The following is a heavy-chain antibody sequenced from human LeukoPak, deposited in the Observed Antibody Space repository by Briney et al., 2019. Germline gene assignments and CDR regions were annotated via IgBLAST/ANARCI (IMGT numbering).Heavy chain of an antibody. D-gene: IGHD2/OR15-2a*01. Sequence: PGGSLRLSCAASGFTFSSYAMSWVRKAPGKGLEWVSHIRSDGTITYTDSVKGRFTISRDDAKSSVYLQMNSLRDEDTAIYYCARDNIWAFDMWGQGTMVTVSS. J-gene: IGHJ3*02. CDR2: IRSDGTI. CDR1: GFTFSSYA. CDR3: ARDNIWAFDM. V-gene: IGHV3-48*02.